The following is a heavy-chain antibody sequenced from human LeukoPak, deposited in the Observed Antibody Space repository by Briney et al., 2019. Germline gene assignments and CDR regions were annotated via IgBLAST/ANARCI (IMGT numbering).Heavy chain of an antibody. CDR3: ASRDGYNLADV. D-gene: IGHD5-24*01. Sequence: SETLSLTCAVYGGSFSGYYWSWIRQPPGKGLEWIGEINHSGGTNYNPSLKSRVTISVDTSKNQFSLKLSSVTAADTAVYYCASRDGYNLADVWGQGTTVTVSS. V-gene: IGHV4-34*01. CDR2: INHSGGT. J-gene: IGHJ6*02. CDR1: GGSFSGYY.